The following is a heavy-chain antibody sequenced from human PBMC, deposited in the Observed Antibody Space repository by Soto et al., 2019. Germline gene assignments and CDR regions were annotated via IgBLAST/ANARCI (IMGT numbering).Heavy chain of an antibody. Sequence: GGSLRPSCAASVFTFSRPWMSWVRKAPGKGLERVANIKQDGGEKYYVDSAKGRFTISRDNAKNSLYLQMNSLRAEDTAVYYCARDVAVAGNWFDPWGQGTLVTVSS. CDR2: IKQDGGEK. CDR1: VFTFSRPW. CDR3: ARDVAVAGNWFDP. V-gene: IGHV3-7*01. D-gene: IGHD6-19*01. J-gene: IGHJ5*02.